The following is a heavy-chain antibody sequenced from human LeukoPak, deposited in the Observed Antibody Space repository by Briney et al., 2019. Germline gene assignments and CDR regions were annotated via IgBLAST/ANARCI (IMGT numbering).Heavy chain of an antibody. Sequence: GGSLRLSCAASGFTFDDYAMHWVRQAPGKGLEWVSGISWNSGSIGYADSVKGRFTISRDNAKNSLYLQMNSLRAEDTALYYCAKDVGSSWYDGWFDPWGQGTLVTVSS. J-gene: IGHJ5*02. D-gene: IGHD6-13*01. CDR3: AKDVGSSWYDGWFDP. V-gene: IGHV3-9*01. CDR2: ISWNSGSI. CDR1: GFTFDDYA.